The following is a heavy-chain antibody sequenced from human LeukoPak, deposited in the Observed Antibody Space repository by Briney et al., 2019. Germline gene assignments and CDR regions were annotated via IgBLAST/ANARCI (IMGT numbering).Heavy chain of an antibody. J-gene: IGHJ4*02. D-gene: IGHD3-22*01. V-gene: IGHV4-4*07. Sequence: PSETLPLTCTVSGASVSTYYWTWIRQAAGKGLEWIGRVYTSGSTNYNPSLKSRVSMSVDTSKNQFSLKLNSVTAADTAVYYCARDLGYDSSGYYYWGQGILVTVPS. CDR1: GASVSTYY. CDR3: ARDLGYDSSGYYY. CDR2: VYTSGST.